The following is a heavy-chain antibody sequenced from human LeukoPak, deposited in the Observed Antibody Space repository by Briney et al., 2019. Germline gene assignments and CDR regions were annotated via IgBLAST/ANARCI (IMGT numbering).Heavy chain of an antibody. D-gene: IGHD3/OR15-3a*01. CDR2: VNGGNGNV. Sequence: ASVKVSCKASGYTFTNYAMHWVRQAPGQRLEWMGWVNGGNGNVKYSQKFQGRVTMTTDTSTSTAYMELRSLRSDDTAVYYCARFERWTGTVYLDYWGQGTLVTVSS. J-gene: IGHJ4*02. V-gene: IGHV1-3*01. CDR1: GYTFTNYA. CDR3: ARFERWTGTVYLDY.